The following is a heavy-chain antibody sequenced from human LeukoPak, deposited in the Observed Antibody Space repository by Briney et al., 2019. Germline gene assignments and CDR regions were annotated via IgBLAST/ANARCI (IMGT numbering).Heavy chain of an antibody. CDR3: ARALYSSGWYYFDY. CDR2: IGTAGDT. CDR1: GFTLSSYD. D-gene: IGHD6-19*01. V-gene: IGHV3-13*01. Sequence: GGSLRLSCAASGFTLSSYDMHWVRQATGKGLEWVSAIGTAGDTYYPGSVKGRFTISRENAKNSLYLQMNSLRAGDTAVYYCARALYSSGWYYFDYWGQGTLVTVSS. J-gene: IGHJ4*02.